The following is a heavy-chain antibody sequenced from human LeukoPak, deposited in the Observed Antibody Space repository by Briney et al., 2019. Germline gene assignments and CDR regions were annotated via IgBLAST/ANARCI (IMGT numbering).Heavy chain of an antibody. V-gene: IGHV4-59*01. J-gene: IGHJ6*04. CDR2: IYYSGGT. Sequence: PSETLSLTCTVSGGSINGYYWSWIRLPPGKGLEWIGYIYYSGGTNYNPSLKSRLTISVDTSKNQFSLKLSSVTAADTAVYYCARDQLDFWSGYYTLWGKGTTVTVSS. CDR3: ARDQLDFWSGYYTL. CDR1: GGSINGYY. D-gene: IGHD3-3*01.